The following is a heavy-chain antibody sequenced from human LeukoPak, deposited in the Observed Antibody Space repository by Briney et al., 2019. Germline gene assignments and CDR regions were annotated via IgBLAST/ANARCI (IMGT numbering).Heavy chain of an antibody. D-gene: IGHD3-22*01. CDR1: GYTFTGYY. CDR3: ARDGEDPHYYDSSGYFFYFDY. J-gene: IGHJ4*02. V-gene: IGHV1-2*04. CDR2: INPNSGGT. Sequence: ASVKVSCKASGYTFTGYYMHWVRQAPGQGLEWMGWINPNSGGTNYAQKFQGWVTMTRDTSISTAYMELSRLRSDDTAVYYCARDGEDPHYYDSSGYFFYFDYWGQGTLVTVSS.